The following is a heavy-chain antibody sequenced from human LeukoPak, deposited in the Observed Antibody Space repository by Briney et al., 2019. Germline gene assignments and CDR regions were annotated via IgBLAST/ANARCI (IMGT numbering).Heavy chain of an antibody. Sequence: SETLSLTCTVSGGSISSYYWSWIRQPPGKGLEWIGYIYYSGSTNYNPSLKSRVTIPVDTSKNQFSLKLNSVTAADTAVYYCARGAYFYGSGINWFDPWGQGTLITVSS. CDR2: IYYSGST. CDR3: ARGAYFYGSGINWFDP. V-gene: IGHV4-59*08. CDR1: GGSISSYY. D-gene: IGHD3-10*01. J-gene: IGHJ5*02.